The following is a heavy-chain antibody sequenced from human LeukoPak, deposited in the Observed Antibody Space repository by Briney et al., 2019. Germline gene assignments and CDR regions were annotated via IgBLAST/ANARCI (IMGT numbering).Heavy chain of an antibody. CDR2: ISSSGSTT. Sequence: GGSLRLSCAASGFTFSSYEMNWVRQAPGKGLEWVSYISSSGSTTYYADSVKGRFTISRDNAKNPLYLQMNSLRAEDTAVYYCARDTGMATSFDYSSQGTLVTVSS. J-gene: IGHJ4*02. CDR1: GFTFSSYE. CDR3: ARDTGMATSFDY. V-gene: IGHV3-48*03. D-gene: IGHD5-24*01.